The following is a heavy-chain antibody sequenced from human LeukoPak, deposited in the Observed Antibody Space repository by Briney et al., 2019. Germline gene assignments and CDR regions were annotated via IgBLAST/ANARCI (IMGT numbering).Heavy chain of an antibody. J-gene: IGHJ4*02. CDR1: GLTFSTYT. V-gene: IGHV3-30*04. Sequence: GGSLRLSCAASGLTFSTYTMYWVRQAPGKGLEWVAVISFDGGNKYYADSVKGRFTISRDNSENTLYLQMNSLTAEDTAVYYCVRDANHFDYWGQGTLVTVSS. CDR3: VRDANHFDY. CDR2: ISFDGGNK.